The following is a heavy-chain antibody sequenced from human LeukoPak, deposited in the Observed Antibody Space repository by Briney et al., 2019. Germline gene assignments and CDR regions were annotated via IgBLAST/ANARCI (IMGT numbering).Heavy chain of an antibody. J-gene: IGHJ4*02. V-gene: IGHV1-46*01. CDR3: ARGPKGAPFDY. D-gene: IGHD3-16*01. CDR2: INPSGGST. Sequence: ASVKVSCKASGYTSTSYYIHWVRQAPGQGLEWMGIINPSGGSTSYAQKFQGRVTMTRDTSTSTVYMELSSLRSEDTAVYYCARGPKGAPFDYWGQGTLVTVSS. CDR1: GYTSTSYY.